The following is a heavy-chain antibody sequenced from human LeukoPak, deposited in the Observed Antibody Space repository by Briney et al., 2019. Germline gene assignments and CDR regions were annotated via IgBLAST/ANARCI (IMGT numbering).Heavy chain of an antibody. D-gene: IGHD5-18*01. CDR3: ARDHTAVPPNWFVP. CDR2: ISAYNGNT. J-gene: IGHJ5*02. CDR1: GYTFTTYG. Sequence: ASVKVSCKASGYTFTTYGITWMRQAPGLGLEWMGWISAYNGNTNYAQKLQGRVTMTTDTSTTTAYMELRSLRSDDTAVYFCARDHTAVPPNWFVPWAQGTLVTVSS. V-gene: IGHV1-18*01.